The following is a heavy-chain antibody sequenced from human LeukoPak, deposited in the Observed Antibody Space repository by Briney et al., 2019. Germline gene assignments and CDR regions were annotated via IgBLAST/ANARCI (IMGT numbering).Heavy chain of an antibody. D-gene: IGHD3-3*01. CDR2: INPNSGGT. Sequence: ASVKVSCKASGYTFTGHYMHWVRQAPGQGLEWMGWINPNSGGTNYAQKFQGRVTITRNTSISTAYMELSSLRSEDTAVYYCARAPLSHYDFWSGYYAPYYYYYYMDVWGKGTTVTVSS. V-gene: IGHV1-2*02. CDR1: GYTFTGHY. J-gene: IGHJ6*03. CDR3: ARAPLSHYDFWSGYYAPYYYYYYMDV.